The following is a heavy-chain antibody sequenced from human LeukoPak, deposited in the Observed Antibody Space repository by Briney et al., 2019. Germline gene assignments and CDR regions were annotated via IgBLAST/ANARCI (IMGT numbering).Heavy chain of an antibody. J-gene: IGHJ4*02. V-gene: IGHV3-74*01. CDR3: AKAPGSYSYGYFLVY. CDR2: ISRDGSVT. CDR1: GFTFSNYW. Sequence: QPGGSLRLSCAASGFTFSNYWMHWVRQAPGKGLVWVSHISRDGSVTNYADSVKGRFTISRDNSKNTLYLQMNSLRAEDTAVYYCAKAPGSYSYGYFLVYWGQGTLVTVSS. D-gene: IGHD5-18*01.